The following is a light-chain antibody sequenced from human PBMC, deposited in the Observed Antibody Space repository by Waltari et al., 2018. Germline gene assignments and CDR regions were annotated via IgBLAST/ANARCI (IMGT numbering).Light chain of an antibody. CDR3: QTGGHGTWV. V-gene: IGLV4-69*01. Sequence: LVLTQSPSASASLGASAKLTCTPSSGSSSHVIAWPQQQPGKGPRYLMKVNSDGSHRKGDDIPDRFSASNSGTEYYLTISSLQSEDEADYYCQTGGHGTWVFGGGTKLTVL. CDR1: SGSSSHV. CDR2: VNSDGSH. J-gene: IGLJ3*02.